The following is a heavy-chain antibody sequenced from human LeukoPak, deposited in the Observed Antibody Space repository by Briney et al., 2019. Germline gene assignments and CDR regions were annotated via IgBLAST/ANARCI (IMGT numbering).Heavy chain of an antibody. Sequence: GGSLRLSCAASGFTFSSYGMHWVRQAPGKGLEWVAFIRYDGSNKYYADSVKGRFTISRDNSKNTLYLQMNGLRAEDTAVYYCAKVDPDCSSTSCFWGQGTLVTVSS. J-gene: IGHJ4*02. CDR2: IRYDGSNK. D-gene: IGHD2-2*01. CDR1: GFTFSSYG. V-gene: IGHV3-30*02. CDR3: AKVDPDCSSTSCF.